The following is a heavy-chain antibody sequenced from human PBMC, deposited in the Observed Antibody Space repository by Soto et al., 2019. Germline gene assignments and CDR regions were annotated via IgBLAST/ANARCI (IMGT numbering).Heavy chain of an antibody. CDR1: GYTFTSYD. D-gene: IGHD3-3*01. Sequence: QVQLVQSGAEVKKPGASVKVSCKASGYTFTSYDINWVQQATGQRLEWMGWMNPNSGNTGYAQKFQGRVTMTRNTSISTAYMKLSSLRSENTAVYYCARIYDFWSGLNWFAPWGQGTLVTVSS. CDR3: ARIYDFWSGLNWFAP. CDR2: MNPNSGNT. J-gene: IGHJ5*02. V-gene: IGHV1-8*01.